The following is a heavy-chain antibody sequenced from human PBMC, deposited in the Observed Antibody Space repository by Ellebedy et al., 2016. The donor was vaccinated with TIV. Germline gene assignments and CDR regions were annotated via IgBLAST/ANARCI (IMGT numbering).Heavy chain of an antibody. CDR2: ISHDGSSQ. CDR1: GFTFDSYA. Sequence: GESLKISCVASGFTFDSYAMHWARQAPGKGLEWVAVISHDGSSQYYADSVKDRFTVSRDNSMTTVYLEMNSLRAEDTALYYCARDLDKSSGWYGGAAYWGQGTQVTVSS. D-gene: IGHD6-19*01. V-gene: IGHV3-30-3*01. J-gene: IGHJ4*02. CDR3: ARDLDKSSGWYGGAAY.